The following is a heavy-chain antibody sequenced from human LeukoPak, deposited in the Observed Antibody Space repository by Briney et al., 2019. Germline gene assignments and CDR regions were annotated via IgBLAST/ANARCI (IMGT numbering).Heavy chain of an antibody. J-gene: IGHJ3*02. CDR3: AKLGSMIVVEGPFDI. CDR2: ISGSGGST. D-gene: IGHD3-22*01. V-gene: IGHV3-23*01. CDR1: GFTFSSYA. Sequence: GSLRLSCAASGFTFSSYAMSWVRQAPGKGLEWVSAISGSGGSTYYADSVKGGFTISRDNTKKKLYMQMNSRRAEDTAVYYCAKLGSMIVVEGPFDIWGQGTMLTLSS.